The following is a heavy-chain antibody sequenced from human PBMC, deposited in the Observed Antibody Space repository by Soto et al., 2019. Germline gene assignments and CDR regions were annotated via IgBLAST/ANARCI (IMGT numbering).Heavy chain of an antibody. CDR2: TYYRSKWYN. V-gene: IGHV6-1*01. J-gene: IGHJ3*02. CDR3: ARGGGPYCSSTSCYDAFDI. D-gene: IGHD2-2*01. Sequence: QSQTLSLTCAISGDSVSSNSAAWNWIRQSPSRGLEWLGRTYYRSKWYNDYAVSVKSRITINPDTSKNQFSLQLNSVTPEDTAVYYCARGGGPYCSSTSCYDAFDIWGQGTMVTVSS. CDR1: GDSVSSNSAA.